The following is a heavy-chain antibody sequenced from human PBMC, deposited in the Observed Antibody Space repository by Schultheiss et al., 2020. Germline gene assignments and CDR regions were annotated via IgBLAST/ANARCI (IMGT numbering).Heavy chain of an antibody. D-gene: IGHD3-22*01. CDR3: AKVGGYYPINWFDP. V-gene: IGHV3-33*06. CDR1: GFTFSSYV. Sequence: GGSLRLSCAASGFTFSSYVMHWVRQAPGKGLEWVAVIWYDGSNKYYADSVKGRFTISRDNSKNTLYLQMNSLRAEDTAVYYCAKVGGYYPINWFDPWGQGTVVTVSS. J-gene: IGHJ5*02. CDR2: IWYDGSNK.